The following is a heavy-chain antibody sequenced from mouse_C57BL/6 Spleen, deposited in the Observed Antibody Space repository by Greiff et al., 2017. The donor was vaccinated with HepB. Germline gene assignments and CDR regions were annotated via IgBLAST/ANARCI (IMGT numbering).Heavy chain of an antibody. V-gene: IGHV1-52*01. J-gene: IGHJ1*03. CDR2: IDPSDSET. CDR3: ARWDSYGSSYGWYFDV. CDR1: GYTFTSYW. Sequence: QVHVKQPGAELVRPGSSVKLSCKASGYTFTSYWMHWVKQRPIQGLEWIGNIDPSDSETHYNQKFKDKATLTVDKSSSTAYMQLSSLTSEDSAVYYCARWDSYGSSYGWYFDVWGTGTTVTVSS. D-gene: IGHD1-1*01.